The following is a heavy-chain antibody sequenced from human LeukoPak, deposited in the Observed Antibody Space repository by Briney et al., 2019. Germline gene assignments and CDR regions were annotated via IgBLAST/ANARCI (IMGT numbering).Heavy chain of an antibody. V-gene: IGHV3-74*01. CDR3: AREYYDYVWGSYRYYYYYYMDV. Sequence: GGSLRLSCAASGFTFSNYWMHWVRQAPGKGLVWVSRINSDGINTSYADSVKGRFTISRDNAKKTLNLQMNSLRAEDTAVYYCAREYYDYVWGSYRYYYYYYMDVWGKGTTVTVSS. J-gene: IGHJ6*03. D-gene: IGHD3-16*02. CDR1: GFTFSNYW. CDR2: INSDGINT.